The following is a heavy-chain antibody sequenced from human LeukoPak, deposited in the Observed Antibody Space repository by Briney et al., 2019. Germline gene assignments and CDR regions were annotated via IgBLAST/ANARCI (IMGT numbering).Heavy chain of an antibody. V-gene: IGHV3-48*01. CDR2: ISSSSSTI. CDR1: GFTFSSYS. J-gene: IGHJ4*02. Sequence: GGSLRLSCAASGFTFSSYSMNWVRQAPGKGLEWGSYISSSSSTIYYADSVKGRFTISRDNAKNSLYLQMNSLRAEDTAVYYCARAYTAMASYYFDYWGQGTLVTVSS. D-gene: IGHD5-18*01. CDR3: ARAYTAMASYYFDY.